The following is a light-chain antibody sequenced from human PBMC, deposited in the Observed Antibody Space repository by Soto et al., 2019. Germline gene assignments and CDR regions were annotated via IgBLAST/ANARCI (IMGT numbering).Light chain of an antibody. J-gene: IGLJ2*01. Sequence: QSALTQPASVSGSPGQSITISCTGTSSDIGPYNYVSWYQQHPGKAPKLMIYDVNIRPSGVSNRFSGSKSGNTASLTISGLQAEDEADYYCTSWTTSTTMIFGGGTQLTVL. CDR1: SSDIGPYNY. V-gene: IGLV2-14*03. CDR3: TSWTTSTTMI. CDR2: DVN.